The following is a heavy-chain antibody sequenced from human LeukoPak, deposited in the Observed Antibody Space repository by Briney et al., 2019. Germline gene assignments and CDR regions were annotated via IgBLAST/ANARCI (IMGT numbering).Heavy chain of an antibody. Sequence: KSSETLSLTCTVSGGSISSSTYYWGWIRQPPGKGLEWIGSIYYSGSTYYNPSLKSRVTISADTSKNQFSLKLSSVTAADTAVYYCARLATGSRPGDYWGQGTLVTVSS. J-gene: IGHJ4*02. D-gene: IGHD2-21*02. CDR1: GGSISSSTYY. CDR2: IYYSGST. V-gene: IGHV4-39*01. CDR3: ARLATGSRPGDY.